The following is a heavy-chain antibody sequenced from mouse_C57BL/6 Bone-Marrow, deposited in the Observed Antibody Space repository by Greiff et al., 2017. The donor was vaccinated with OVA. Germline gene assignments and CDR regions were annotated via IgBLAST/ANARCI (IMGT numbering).Heavy chain of an antibody. Sequence: QVQLQQPGAELVKPGASVKVSCKASGYTFTSYWMHWVKQRPGQGLEWIGRIHPSDSDTNYNQKFKGKATLTVDKSSSTAYMQLSSLTSEDSAVYYCAIWTTTVVATSSSWYFDVWGTGTTVTVSS. CDR2: IHPSDSDT. D-gene: IGHD1-1*01. V-gene: IGHV1-74*01. J-gene: IGHJ1*03. CDR3: AIWTTTVVATSSSWYFDV. CDR1: GYTFTSYW.